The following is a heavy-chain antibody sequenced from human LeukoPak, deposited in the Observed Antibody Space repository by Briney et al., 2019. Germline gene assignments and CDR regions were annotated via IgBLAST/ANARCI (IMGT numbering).Heavy chain of an antibody. CDR2: INPNSGGT. Sequence: ASVKVSCKASGYTFTGYYMHRVRQAPGQGLEWMGWINPNSGGTNYAQKFQGRVTMTRDTSISTAYMELSRLRSDDTAVYYCARDLIQLWSPNSDFDYWGQGTLVTVSS. D-gene: IGHD5-18*01. J-gene: IGHJ4*02. CDR1: GYTFTGYY. V-gene: IGHV1-2*02. CDR3: ARDLIQLWSPNSDFDY.